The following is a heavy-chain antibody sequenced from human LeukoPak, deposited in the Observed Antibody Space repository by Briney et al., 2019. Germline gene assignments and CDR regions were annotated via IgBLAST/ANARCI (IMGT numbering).Heavy chain of an antibody. Sequence: ASVRVSCKALGYTFRNFYIHWVRQAPGKGFEWMGWINADSGSTQYVQKFQGRVTMTRDTSTSTVYMELSRLRSDDTAVYYCARGVVVVAARHELIDYWGQGTLVTVSS. J-gene: IGHJ4*02. V-gene: IGHV1-2*02. CDR3: ARGVVVVAARHELIDY. CDR2: INADSGST. CDR1: GYTFRNFY. D-gene: IGHD2-15*01.